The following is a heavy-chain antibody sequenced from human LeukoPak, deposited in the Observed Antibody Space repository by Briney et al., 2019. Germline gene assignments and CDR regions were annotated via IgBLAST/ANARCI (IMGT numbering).Heavy chain of an antibody. D-gene: IGHD5-18*01. J-gene: IGHJ4*02. CDR1: GSSISSGDYY. CDR2: IYYSGST. V-gene: IGHV4-30-4*08. CDR3: ARVVDTAMATPFDY. Sequence: PSQTLFLTCTVSGSSISSGDYYWSWIRQPPGKGLEWIGYIYYSGSTYYNPSLKSRVTISVDTSKNQFSLKLSSVTAADTAVYYCARVVDTAMATPFDYWGQGTLVTVSS.